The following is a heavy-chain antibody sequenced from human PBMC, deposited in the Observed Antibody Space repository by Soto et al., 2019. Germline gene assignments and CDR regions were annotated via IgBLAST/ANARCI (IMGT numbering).Heavy chain of an antibody. CDR1: GFTFSSYA. V-gene: IGHV3-30-3*01. CDR2: ISYDGSNK. J-gene: IGHJ4*02. D-gene: IGHD1-26*01. CDR3: ASLSGSYRELDY. Sequence: QVQLVESGGGVVQPGRSLRLSCAASGFTFSSYAMHWVRQAPGKGLEWVAVISYDGSNKYYADSVKGRFTISRDNSKNTLYLQMNSLRAEDTAVYYCASLSGSYRELDYWGQGTLVTVSS.